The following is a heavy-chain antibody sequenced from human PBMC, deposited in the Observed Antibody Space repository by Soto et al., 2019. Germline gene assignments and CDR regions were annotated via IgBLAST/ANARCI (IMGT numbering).Heavy chain of an antibody. V-gene: IGHV1-69*02. Sequence: QVQLVQSGAEVKKPGSSVKVSCKASGGTFSSYTISWVRQAPGQGLEWMGRIIPILGIANYAQKFQGRVTSTADKSTSTAYMELSSLRSEDTAVYYCADSSGKHWFDPWGQGTLVTVSS. D-gene: IGHD3-22*01. J-gene: IGHJ5*02. CDR2: IIPILGIA. CDR1: GGTFSSYT. CDR3: ADSSGKHWFDP.